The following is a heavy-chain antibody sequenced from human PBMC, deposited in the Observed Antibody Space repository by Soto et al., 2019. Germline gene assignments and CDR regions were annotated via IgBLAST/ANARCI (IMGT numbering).Heavy chain of an antibody. J-gene: IGHJ4*02. V-gene: IGHV3-9*01. CDR1: GFIFDDFA. Sequence: EVQLVESGGGLVQPGRSLRLSCAASGFIFDDFAMHWVRQAPGKGLEWVSGITWNSRVLAYADSVKGRFTISRDNARNSLYLQMDSLRDEDTALYYCAKGRYDFWSPYYFDSWGQGTLVTVSS. D-gene: IGHD3-3*01. CDR2: ITWNSRVL. CDR3: AKGRYDFWSPYYFDS.